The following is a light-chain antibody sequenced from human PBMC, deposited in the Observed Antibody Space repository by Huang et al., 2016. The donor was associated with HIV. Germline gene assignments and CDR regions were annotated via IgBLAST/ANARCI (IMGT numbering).Light chain of an antibody. V-gene: IGKV3-20*01. CDR1: QSVSSSY. Sequence: EIVLTQSPATLSLFPGERATLSCRASQSVSSSYLAWYQQKPGQAPRLLIYGASNGATGIPARFSGSGSGTDFTLTISRVEPEDFAVYYCQQYGGSPITFGQGTRLEIK. CDR2: GAS. CDR3: QQYGGSPIT. J-gene: IGKJ5*01.